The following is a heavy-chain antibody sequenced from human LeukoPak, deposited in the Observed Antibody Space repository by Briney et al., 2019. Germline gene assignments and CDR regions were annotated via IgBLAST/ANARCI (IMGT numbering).Heavy chain of an antibody. CDR2: INHGGST. CDR3: AKHLRRRFFSRTLGFDP. Sequence: PSETLSLTGAVYGGSFSDSYWSWIRQPPGKGLEWIGEINHGGSTKFNPSLKSRVTISLDTSRNQFSLKVNSVTAADTAVYYCAKHLRRRFFSRTLGFDPWGQGTLVTVSS. D-gene: IGHD3-3*01. J-gene: IGHJ5*02. CDR1: GGSFSDSY. V-gene: IGHV4-34*01.